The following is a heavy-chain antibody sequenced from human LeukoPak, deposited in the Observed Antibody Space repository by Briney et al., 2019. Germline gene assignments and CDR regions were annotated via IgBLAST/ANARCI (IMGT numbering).Heavy chain of an antibody. Sequence: ASVKVSCKASGYTFTSYGISWVRQAPGQGLEWMGWFSAYNGNTNYAQKLQGRVTMTTDTSTSTAYMELRSLRSDDTAVYYCARESEIHYYDSSGYYYGDFDYWGQGTLVTVSS. D-gene: IGHD3-22*01. V-gene: IGHV1-18*01. CDR1: GYTFTSYG. J-gene: IGHJ4*02. CDR2: FSAYNGNT. CDR3: ARESEIHYYDSSGYYYGDFDY.